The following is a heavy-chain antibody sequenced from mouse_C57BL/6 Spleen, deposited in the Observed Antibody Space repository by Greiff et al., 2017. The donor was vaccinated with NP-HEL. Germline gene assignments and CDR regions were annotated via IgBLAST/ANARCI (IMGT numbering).Heavy chain of an antibody. J-gene: IGHJ1*03. CDR2: FYPGSGSI. CDR1: GYTFTEYT. CDR3: ARHEEGRGYGSSYHYFDV. D-gene: IGHD1-1*01. Sequence: QVQLQQSGAELVKPGASVKLSCKASGYTFTEYTIHWVKQRSGQGLEWIGWFYPGSGSIKYNEKFKDKATLTADKSSSTVYLELSRWTSEDSAVYCCARHEEGRGYGSSYHYFDVWGTGTTVTVSS. V-gene: IGHV1-62-2*01.